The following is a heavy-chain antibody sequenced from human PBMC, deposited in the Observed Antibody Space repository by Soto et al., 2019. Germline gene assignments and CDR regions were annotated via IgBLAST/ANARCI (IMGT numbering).Heavy chain of an antibody. J-gene: IGHJ5*02. CDR1: GFTFSKYW. CDR3: ARVPVKVAAGTAWLDP. Sequence: EVQVVESGGDLVQPGGSLRLSCAASGFTFSKYWMSWVRQAPGKGLEWVANIKEDGSEKYYVDSVKGRFTISRDNAKNPLYLQTNSLRAEDTAVYYCARVPVKVAAGTAWLDPWGQGTLVTVSS. D-gene: IGHD6-13*01. CDR2: IKEDGSEK. V-gene: IGHV3-7*01.